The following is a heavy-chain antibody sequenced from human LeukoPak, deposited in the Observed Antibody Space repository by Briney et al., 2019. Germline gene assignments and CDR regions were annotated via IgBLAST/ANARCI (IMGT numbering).Heavy chain of an antibody. J-gene: IGHJ5*02. CDR1: GGSISSSSYY. CDR2: IYYSRST. CDR3: ARSRDWFDP. D-gene: IGHD3-10*01. Sequence: SETLSLTCTVSGGSISSSSYYWGWIRQPPGKGLEWIGSIYYSRSTYYNPSLKSRVTISVDTSKNQFSLKLSSVTAADTAVYYCARSRDWFDPWGQGTLVTVSS. V-gene: IGHV4-39*01.